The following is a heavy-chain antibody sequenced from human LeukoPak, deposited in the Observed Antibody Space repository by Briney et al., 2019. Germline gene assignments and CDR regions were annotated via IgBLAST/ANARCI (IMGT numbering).Heavy chain of an antibody. CDR1: GFAFSSYG. CDR2: IRYDGSNK. Sequence: GGSLRLSCAASGFAFSSYGMHWVRQAPGKGLEWVTFIRYDGSNKYYGDSVKGRFTISRDNAKNSLYLQMNSLRAEDTAVYYCASEGLIVVVPADPQGGNYYYYYMDVWGKGTTVTVSS. CDR3: ASEGLIVVVPADPQGGNYYYYYMDV. D-gene: IGHD2-2*01. J-gene: IGHJ6*03. V-gene: IGHV3-30*02.